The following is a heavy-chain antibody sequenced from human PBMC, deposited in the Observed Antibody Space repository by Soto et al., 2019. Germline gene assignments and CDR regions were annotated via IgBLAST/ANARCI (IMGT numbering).Heavy chain of an antibody. CDR2: ISPFLGKA. J-gene: IGHJ4*02. Sequence: SVKVSCKASGYTFTTYDISWVRQAPGQGLEWMGRISPFLGKANYAQKFQGRVTITADKSTSTAYMELSSLRSEDTAVYYCASNYGDYFDYWGQGTLVTVSS. CDR1: GYTFTTYD. V-gene: IGHV1-69*04. CDR3: ASNYGDYFDY. D-gene: IGHD4-17*01.